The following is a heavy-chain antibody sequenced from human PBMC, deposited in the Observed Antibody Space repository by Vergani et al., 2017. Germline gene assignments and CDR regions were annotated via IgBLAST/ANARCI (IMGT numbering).Heavy chain of an antibody. V-gene: IGHV4-34*01. D-gene: IGHD6-19*01. CDR3: ARGVAPEEGIAVAGIPFDD. J-gene: IGHJ4*02. CDR1: GGSFSGYY. CDR2: INHSGST. Sequence: QVQLQQWGAGLLKPSETLSLTCAVYGGSFSGYYWSWIRQPPGKGLEWIGEINHSGSTNYNPSLKSRVTISVDTSKNQFSLKLSSVTAADTAVYYCARGVAPEEGIAVAGIPFDDWGQGTLVTVSS.